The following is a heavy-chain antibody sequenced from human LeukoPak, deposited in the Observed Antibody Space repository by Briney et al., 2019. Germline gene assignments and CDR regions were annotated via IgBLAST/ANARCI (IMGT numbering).Heavy chain of an antibody. J-gene: IGHJ3*02. V-gene: IGHV3-13*01. Sequence: GGSLRLSCAASGFTFSSYDMHWVRQATGKGLEWVSAIGTAGDTYYPGSVKGRFTISGENAKNSLYLQMNSLRAGDTAVYYCARASLGGDCSGGSCPHDAFDIWGQGTMVTVSS. CDR3: ARASLGGDCSGGSCPHDAFDI. D-gene: IGHD2-15*01. CDR2: IGTAGDT. CDR1: GFTFSSYD.